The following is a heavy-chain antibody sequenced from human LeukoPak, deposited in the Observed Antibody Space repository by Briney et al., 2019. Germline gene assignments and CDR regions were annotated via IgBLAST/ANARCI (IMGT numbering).Heavy chain of an antibody. CDR3: AWLVREPAH. J-gene: IGHJ4*02. V-gene: IGHV3-7*01. D-gene: IGHD1-14*01. CDR1: GFSFDTYY. Sequence: GGSLRLSCAASGFSFDTYYMGWVRQAPGKGLESVAMISRDGSEKYYVDSVKGRFTISRDNAMNSLYLQMSSLSVDDTAVYYCAWLVREPAHWGQGTPVTVST. CDR2: ISRDGSEK.